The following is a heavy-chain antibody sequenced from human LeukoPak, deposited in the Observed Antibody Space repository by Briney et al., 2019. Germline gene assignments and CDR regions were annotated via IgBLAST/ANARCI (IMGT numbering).Heavy chain of an antibody. J-gene: IGHJ5*02. V-gene: IGHV3-21*04. CDR3: ARIVDIVATIGYWFDP. CDR1: GFTFSDYS. D-gene: IGHD5-12*01. Sequence: GGSLRLSCAASGFTFSDYSINWVRQAPGKGLEWVSAISSSSSYISYADSVKGRFTISRDNARNSLSLQMNSLRAEDTAVYYCARIVDIVATIGYWFDPWGQGTLVTVSS. CDR2: ISSSSSYI.